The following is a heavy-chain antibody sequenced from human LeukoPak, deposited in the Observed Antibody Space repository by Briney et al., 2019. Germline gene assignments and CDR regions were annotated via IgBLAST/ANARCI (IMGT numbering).Heavy chain of an antibody. V-gene: IGHV3-74*03. D-gene: IGHD6-19*01. CDR2: INGDGSNT. CDR3: AKEPVAGHYFDY. J-gene: IGHJ4*02. Sequence: PGGSLRLSCAASGFTFSSHWMHWVRQAPGKGLVWVSRINGDGSNTTYADSVKGRFTISRDNAKNALYLQMNSLRAEDTALYYCAKEPVAGHYFDYWGQGTLVTVSS. CDR1: GFTFSSHW.